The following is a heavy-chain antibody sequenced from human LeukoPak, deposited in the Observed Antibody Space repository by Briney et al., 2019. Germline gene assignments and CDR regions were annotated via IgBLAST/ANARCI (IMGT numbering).Heavy chain of an antibody. J-gene: IGHJ4*02. V-gene: IGHV3-7*04. CDR3: ARDCCASGSLDY. D-gene: IGHD3-10*01. CDR1: GFTISNYW. CDR2: INQDGTVE. Sequence: GGSLRLSCAASGFTISNYWMNWVRQAPGEGLEWVANINQDGTVEHYVDSVKGRFTISRDNAKNSPYLQMNTLRAEDTAVYYCARDCCASGSLDYWGQEALVTVSS.